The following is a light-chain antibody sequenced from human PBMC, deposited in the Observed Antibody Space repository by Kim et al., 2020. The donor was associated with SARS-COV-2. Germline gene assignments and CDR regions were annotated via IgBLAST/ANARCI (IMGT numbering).Light chain of an antibody. V-gene: IGKV1-5*01. Sequence: DIQMTQSPSTLSASVGDRVTITCRASQSVSGWLAWYQQRPGKAPKLLIYDASSLASGVPSRFSGSGSGTEFTLAISSLQPVDFATYYCQQYYSFSTFVQGTKVDIK. CDR1: QSVSGW. CDR2: DAS. J-gene: IGKJ1*01. CDR3: QQYYSFST.